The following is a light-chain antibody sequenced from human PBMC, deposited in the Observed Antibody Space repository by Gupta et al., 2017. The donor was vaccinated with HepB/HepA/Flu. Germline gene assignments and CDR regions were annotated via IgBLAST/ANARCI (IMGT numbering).Light chain of an antibody. CDR2: GAY. J-gene: IGKJ1*01. V-gene: IGKV3-15*01. CDR1: QSVRSN. CDR3: QQYNNWPAT. Sequence: EIVMTQSPATLSVSRGERATLSCRASQSVRSNLAWYQQKPGQAPRLLIYGAYIRATGIPARFSGSGFGREFTLTVISLQSEDFAVYYFQQYNNWPATFGPGTKVEIK.